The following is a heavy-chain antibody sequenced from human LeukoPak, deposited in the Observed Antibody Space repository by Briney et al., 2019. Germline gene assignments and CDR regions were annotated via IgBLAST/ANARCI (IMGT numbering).Heavy chain of an antibody. CDR1: GFTFSSYG. D-gene: IGHD2-2*02. CDR2: ISYDGSNK. J-gene: IGHJ4*02. Sequence: GGSLRLSCAASGFTFSSYGMHWVRQAPGKGLEWVAVISYDGSNKYYADSVKGRFTISRDNSKNTLYLQMNSLRAEDSAVYYCATYCSSTSCYTFDYWGQGTLVTVSS. CDR3: ATYCSSTSCYTFDY. V-gene: IGHV3-30*03.